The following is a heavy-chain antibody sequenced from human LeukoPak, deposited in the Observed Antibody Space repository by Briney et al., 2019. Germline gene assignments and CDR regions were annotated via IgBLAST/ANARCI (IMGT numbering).Heavy chain of an antibody. CDR2: ISSSSSYI. V-gene: IGHV3-21*01. CDR3: ATSYDSSGYYPTYYFDY. J-gene: IGHJ4*02. Sequence: GGSLRLPCAASGFTLSSYSMNWVRQAPGKRLEWVSSISSSSSYIYYADSVKGRFTISRDNAKNSLYLQMNSLRAEDTAVYYCATSYDSSGYYPTYYFDYWGQGTLVTVSS. CDR1: GFTLSSYS. D-gene: IGHD3-22*01.